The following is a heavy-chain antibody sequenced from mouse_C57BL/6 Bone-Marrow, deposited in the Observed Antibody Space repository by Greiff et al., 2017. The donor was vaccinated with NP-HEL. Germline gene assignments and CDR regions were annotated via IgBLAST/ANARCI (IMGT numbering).Heavy chain of an antibody. V-gene: IGHV5-12*01. D-gene: IGHD1-1*01. Sequence: EVMLVESGGGLVQPGGSLKLSCAASGFTFSDYYMYWVRQTPEKRLEWVAYISNGGGSTYYPDTVKGRFTISRDNAKNTLYLQMSRLKSEDAAMDYCARDYGSSWDWYFDVWGTGTTVTVSS. CDR1: GFTFSDYY. CDR3: ARDYGSSWDWYFDV. J-gene: IGHJ1*03. CDR2: ISNGGGST.